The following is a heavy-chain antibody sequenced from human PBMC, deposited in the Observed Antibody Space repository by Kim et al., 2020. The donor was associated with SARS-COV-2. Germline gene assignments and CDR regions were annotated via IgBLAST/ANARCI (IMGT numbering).Heavy chain of an antibody. J-gene: IGHJ4*02. CDR3: ASPWGPTVTTSNDY. CDR1: GFTFSSYA. V-gene: IGHV3-23*01. CDR2: ISGSGGST. D-gene: IGHD4-17*01. Sequence: GGSLRLSCAASGFTFSSYAMSWVRQAPGKGLEWVSAISGSGGSTYYADSVKGRFTISRDNSKNTLYLQMNSLRAEDTAVYYCASPWGPTVTTSNDYWGQGTLVTVSS.